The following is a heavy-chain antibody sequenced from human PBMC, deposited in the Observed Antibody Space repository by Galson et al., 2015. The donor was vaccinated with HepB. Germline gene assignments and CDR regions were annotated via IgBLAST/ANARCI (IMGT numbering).Heavy chain of an antibody. V-gene: IGHV3-7*01. J-gene: IGHJ2*01. CDR1: GFTLSSDW. CDR2: IKEDGSET. Sequence: SLRLSCAVSGFTLSSDWMSWVRQAPGKGLEWVANIKEDGSETYYVESLKGRFTTSRDNAKNSLYLQMNSLRLEDTAVYYCARYMTLNRYIDVWGRGTLVTVSS. D-gene: IGHD1-14*01. CDR3: ARYMTLNRYIDV.